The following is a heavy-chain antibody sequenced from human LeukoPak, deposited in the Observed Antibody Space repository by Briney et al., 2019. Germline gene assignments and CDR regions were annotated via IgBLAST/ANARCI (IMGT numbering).Heavy chain of an antibody. V-gene: IGHV1-2*06. D-gene: IGHD1-26*01. J-gene: IGHJ3*02. Sequence: ASVKVSCKASGYTFTGYYIHWVRQAPGQGLEWMGRINPNSGGTNYAQKLQGRVTMTTDTSTSTAYMELRSLRSDDTAVYYCARISRGELLNAFDIWGQGTMVTVSS. CDR2: INPNSGGT. CDR3: ARISRGELLNAFDI. CDR1: GYTFTGYY.